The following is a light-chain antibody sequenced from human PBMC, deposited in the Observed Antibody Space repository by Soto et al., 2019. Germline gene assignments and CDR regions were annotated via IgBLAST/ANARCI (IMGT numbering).Light chain of an antibody. J-gene: IGLJ1*01. V-gene: IGLV2-11*01. CDR2: DVI. CDR3: CSYAGSPKYV. Sequence: QSALTQPRSVSGSLGQSVTISCTGTSSDVGTYNYVSWYQQHPGKAPKVMIYDVIARPSGVPDRFSGSKCGNTASLTSSGLEGDDEADYYCCSYAGSPKYVLGTGTKLTVL. CDR1: SSDVGTYNY.